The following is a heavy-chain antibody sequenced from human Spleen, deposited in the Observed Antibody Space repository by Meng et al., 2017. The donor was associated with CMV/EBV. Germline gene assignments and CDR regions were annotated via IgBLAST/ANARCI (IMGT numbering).Heavy chain of an antibody. V-gene: IGHV1-46*01. J-gene: IGHJ6*02. CDR2: INPSGGNT. D-gene: IGHD3-10*01. CDR1: GYTFTSYY. Sequence: ASVKVSCKASGYTFTSYYMHWVRQAPGQGLEWMGIINPSGGNTGYAQKFQGRVTMTRNTSINTAYMELSSLTSEDTAVYYCAKDSVRGYYYYYGMDVWGQGTTVTVSS. CDR3: AKDSVRGYYYYYGMDV.